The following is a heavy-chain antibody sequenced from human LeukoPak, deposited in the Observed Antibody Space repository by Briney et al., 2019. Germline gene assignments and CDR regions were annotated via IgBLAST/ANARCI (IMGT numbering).Heavy chain of an antibody. J-gene: IGHJ4*02. CDR2: IYPGDSDT. CDR1: GYSFTSYW. V-gene: IGHV5-51*01. CDR3: ASSSAVVAHFDY. D-gene: IGHD2-15*01. Sequence: GESLKISCKCSGYSFTSYWIGLVRQMPGKGLEWMGIIYPGDSDTRYSSSFQGQVTISADKSISTAYLQWSSLKASDTAMYYCASSSAVVAHFDYWGQGTLVTVSS.